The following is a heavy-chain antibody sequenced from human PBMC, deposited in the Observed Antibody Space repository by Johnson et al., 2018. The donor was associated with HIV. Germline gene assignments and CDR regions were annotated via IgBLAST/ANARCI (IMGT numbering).Heavy chain of an antibody. D-gene: IGHD3-3*01. V-gene: IGHV3-30*04. CDR2: ISYDGSNK. Sequence: VQLVESGGGVVQPGRSLRLSCAASGFTFSSYAMHWVRQAPGKGLEWVAVISYDGSNKYYEDSVKGRFTISRDNSKNTLYLQRNSLRAEDTAVDYCARSFGVTTPGAFDIWGQGTMVTVSS. CDR3: ARSFGVTTPGAFDI. CDR1: GFTFSSYA. J-gene: IGHJ3*02.